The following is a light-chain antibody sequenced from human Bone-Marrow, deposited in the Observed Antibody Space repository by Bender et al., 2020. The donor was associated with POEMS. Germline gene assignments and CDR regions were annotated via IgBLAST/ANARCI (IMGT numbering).Light chain of an antibody. Sequence: QSVLTQPPSASGTPGQRVTISCSGSSSNIGTNPVNWYQQLPGTAPKLLIYINNQRPSGIPDRFSGSNSGNTATLTIRRVEGGDEADYFCQVWDSSSDRYVFGTGTKVTVL. CDR3: QVWDSSSDRYV. V-gene: IGLV1-44*01. J-gene: IGLJ1*01. CDR1: SSNIGTNP. CDR2: INN.